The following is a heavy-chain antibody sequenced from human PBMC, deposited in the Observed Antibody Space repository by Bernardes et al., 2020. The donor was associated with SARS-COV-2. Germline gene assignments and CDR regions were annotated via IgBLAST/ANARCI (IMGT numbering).Heavy chain of an antibody. Sequence: ASVKVSCKASGYTFSSYGISWVRQAPGQGLEWMGWISGYNGHKKYARKFQGRLIMSTDTSTAIAYMELRSLRSDDTAVYYCARDGAGEGWFDPWGQGTLVTVSS. CDR3: ARDGAGEGWFDP. D-gene: IGHD7-27*01. CDR1: GYTFSSYG. V-gene: IGHV1-18*01. J-gene: IGHJ5*02. CDR2: ISGYNGHK.